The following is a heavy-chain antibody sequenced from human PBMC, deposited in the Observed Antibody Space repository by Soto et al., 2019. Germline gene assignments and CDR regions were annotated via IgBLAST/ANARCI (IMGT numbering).Heavy chain of an antibody. Sequence: GGSLRLSCAASGFTFSSHAIYWVRQAPGKGLEWVSAISGSGSSTYYSHSVQGRFTISRDNSKKTLYLQMNSLRAEDTAVYYCARDPTSMIVVGNFDYWGEGTLVTAPQ. CDR2: ISGSGSST. J-gene: IGHJ4*02. V-gene: IGHV3-23*01. CDR1: GFTFSSHA. D-gene: IGHD3-22*01. CDR3: ARDPTSMIVVGNFDY.